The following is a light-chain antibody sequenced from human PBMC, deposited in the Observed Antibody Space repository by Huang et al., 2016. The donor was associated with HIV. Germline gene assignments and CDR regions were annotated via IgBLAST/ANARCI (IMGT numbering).Light chain of an antibody. CDR1: QTVLYSSNNKNY. J-gene: IGKJ1*01. Sequence: DIVMTQSPDSLAVSLGERATINCKSSQTVLYSSNNKNYLAWYQQKPGQPPKLLIYGASTRESGVPDRFSGSGSGTDFTLTISSLQAADVAVYYCHQYYRSPWTFGQGTRWRSN. CDR2: GAS. CDR3: HQYYRSPWT. V-gene: IGKV4-1*01.